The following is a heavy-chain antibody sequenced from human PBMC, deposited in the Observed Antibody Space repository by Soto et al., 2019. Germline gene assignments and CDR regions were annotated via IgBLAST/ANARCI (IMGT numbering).Heavy chain of an antibody. Sequence: SETLSLTCTVSGGSISSSSYYWGWIRQPPGKGLEWIGSIYYSGSTYYNPSLKSRVTISVDTSKNQFSLKLSSVTAADTAVYYCAGKGDYYYYGMDVWGQGTTVTVSS. CDR3: AGKGDYYYYGMDV. V-gene: IGHV4-39*01. J-gene: IGHJ6*02. CDR1: GGSISSSSYY. CDR2: IYYSGST.